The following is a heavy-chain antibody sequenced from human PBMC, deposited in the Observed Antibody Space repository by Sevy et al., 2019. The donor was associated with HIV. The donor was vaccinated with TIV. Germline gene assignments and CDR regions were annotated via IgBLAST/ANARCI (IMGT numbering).Heavy chain of an antibody. CDR1: GFTFSNYN. D-gene: IGHD3-16*01. Sequence: GGSPRLSCAASGFTFSNYNMNWVRQAPGKGLEWVSSITSSSKFKYYADSLKGRLTISRDDAKNSVFLQISSLRVEDTAVYYCARAGGLVDGGMDVWGQGTTVTVSS. V-gene: IGHV3-21*01. CDR3: ARAGGLVDGGMDV. CDR2: ITSSSKFK. J-gene: IGHJ6*02.